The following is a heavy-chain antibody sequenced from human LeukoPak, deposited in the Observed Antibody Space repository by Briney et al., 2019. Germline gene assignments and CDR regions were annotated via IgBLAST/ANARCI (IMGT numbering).Heavy chain of an antibody. J-gene: IGHJ2*01. CDR3: ARDHGRWYFDL. V-gene: IGHV3-48*03. D-gene: IGHD3/OR15-3a*01. CDR1: GFTFSSYE. CDR2: LSTSGSTI. Sequence: GGSLRLSCAASGFTFSSYEMNWVRQAPGKGLEWVSYLSTSGSTIYYADSVKGRFTISRDNAKNSLYLQMNSLRAEDTAVYYCARDHGRWYFDLWGRGTLVTVSS.